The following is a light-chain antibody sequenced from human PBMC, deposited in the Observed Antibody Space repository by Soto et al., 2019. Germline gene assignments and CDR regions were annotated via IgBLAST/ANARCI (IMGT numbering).Light chain of an antibody. J-gene: IGKJ2*01. CDR1: QSISSS. CDR2: AAS. CDR3: QQSYSTLMYT. Sequence: DIQMTQSPSSLSASVGDRVTITCRASQSISSSLNWYQQKPGKAPKLLIYAASSLQSGVPSRFSGSGSGTALTLTISSLQPEDFATYYCQQSYSTLMYTFGRGTKLEI. V-gene: IGKV1-39*01.